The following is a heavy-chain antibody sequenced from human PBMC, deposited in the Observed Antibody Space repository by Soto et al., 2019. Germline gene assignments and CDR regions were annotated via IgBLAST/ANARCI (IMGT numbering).Heavy chain of an antibody. CDR3: SRQASDFWSGKPQYYMDV. CDR1: GFTFSGSA. CDR2: IRSKPNNYAT. V-gene: IGHV3-73*01. J-gene: IGHJ6*03. Sequence: EVQLVESGGGLVQPGGSLKLSCAASGFTFSGSAMHWVRQASGKGLEWVGRIRSKPNNYATAYGASVKGRFTISRDESKNTAYRQMNSLNTEDTAAYYCSRQASDFWSGKPQYYMDVWGKGTTVTVSS. D-gene: IGHD3-3*01.